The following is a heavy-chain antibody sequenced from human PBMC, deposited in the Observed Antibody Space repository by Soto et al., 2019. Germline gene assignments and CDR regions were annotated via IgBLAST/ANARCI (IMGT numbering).Heavy chain of an antibody. CDR3: AKDLTAPYYYDSSGYYHDAFDI. CDR2: ISGSGGST. V-gene: IGHV3-23*01. J-gene: IGHJ3*02. CDR1: GFTFSSYA. Sequence: GGSLRLSCAASGFTFSSYAMSWVRQAPGKGLEWVSAISGSGGSTYYADSVKGRFTISRDNSKNTLYLQMNSLRAEDTAVYYCAKDLTAPYYYDSSGYYHDAFDIWGQGTMVTVSS. D-gene: IGHD3-22*01.